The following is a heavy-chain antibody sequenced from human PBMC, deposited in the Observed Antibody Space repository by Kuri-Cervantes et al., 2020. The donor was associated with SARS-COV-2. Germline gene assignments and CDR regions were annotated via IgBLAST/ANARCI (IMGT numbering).Heavy chain of an antibody. V-gene: IGHV3-7*01. CDR1: GFTFRSYW. CDR3: ARVRNDYYYYYYMDV. Sequence: GESLKISCAASGFTFRSYWISWVRQAPGKGLEWVANIKPDGSEKNYVDSVKGRFTISRDNAKNSLYLQMNSLRAEDTAVYYCARVRNDYYYYYYMDVWGKGTTVTVSS. CDR2: IKPDGSEK. J-gene: IGHJ6*03.